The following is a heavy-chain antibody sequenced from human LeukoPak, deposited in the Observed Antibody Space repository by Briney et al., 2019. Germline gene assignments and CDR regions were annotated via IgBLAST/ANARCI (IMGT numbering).Heavy chain of an antibody. Sequence: GGSLRLSCAASGFTFSSFGMNWVRQPPGKGLEWVSYITSTSSTIYYADSVKGRFTISRDNAKNSLYLQMNSLRDEDTAVYFCARTTSGKAYFDLWGRGTLVTVSS. CDR2: ITSTSSTI. V-gene: IGHV3-48*02. CDR1: GFTFSSFG. CDR3: ARTTSGKAYFDL. D-gene: IGHD1-1*01. J-gene: IGHJ2*01.